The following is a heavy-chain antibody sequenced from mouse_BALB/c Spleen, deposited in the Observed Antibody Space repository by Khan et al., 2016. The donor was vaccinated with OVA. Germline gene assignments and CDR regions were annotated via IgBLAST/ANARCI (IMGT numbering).Heavy chain of an antibody. CDR1: GYSITSGFN. V-gene: IGHV3-1*02. D-gene: IGHD1-1*01. CDR3: ARDHSHRSRGDYFDY. CDR2: IHYSGST. J-gene: IGHJ2*01. Sequence: EVKLQESGPDLVTPSQSLSLTCTVTGYSITSGFNWHWIRQFPGNKLEWMGYIHYSGSTNYNPSLKSRISITRDTSKNQFFLQLNSVTTEDTATXCCARDHSHRSRGDYFDYWGQGTTLTVSS.